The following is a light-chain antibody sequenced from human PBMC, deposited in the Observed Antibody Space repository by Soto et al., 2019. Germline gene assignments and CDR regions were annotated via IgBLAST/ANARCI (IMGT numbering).Light chain of an antibody. Sequence: EIVLTQSPATLSLSPGERATVSCRASQSVSSSYLAWYQQKPGQAPRLLIYDASNRATGIPARFSGSGSGTDFTLTISRLEPEDFAVYYCQQRSNWRTFGKETKVDIK. J-gene: IGKJ1*01. CDR1: QSVSSSY. CDR2: DAS. CDR3: QQRSNWRT. V-gene: IGKV3-11*01.